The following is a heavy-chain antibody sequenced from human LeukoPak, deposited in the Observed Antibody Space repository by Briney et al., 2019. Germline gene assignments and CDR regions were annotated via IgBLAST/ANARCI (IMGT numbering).Heavy chain of an antibody. J-gene: IGHJ4*02. Sequence: GGSLRLSCAASGFTFSSYAMHWVRQAPGKGLEWVAVISYDGSNKYYADSVKGRFTISRDNSKNTLYLQMNSLRAEDTVVYYCARDGSPPNSSGWFVGGYFDYWGQGTLVTVSS. D-gene: IGHD6-19*01. CDR2: ISYDGSNK. V-gene: IGHV3-30-3*01. CDR1: GFTFSSYA. CDR3: ARDGSPPNSSGWFVGGYFDY.